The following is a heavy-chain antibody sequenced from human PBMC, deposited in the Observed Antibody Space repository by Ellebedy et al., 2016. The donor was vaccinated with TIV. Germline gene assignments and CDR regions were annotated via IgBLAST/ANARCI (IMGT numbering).Heavy chain of an antibody. J-gene: IGHJ4*02. CDR1: GGSISSSSYY. V-gene: IGHV4-39*07. CDR3: ARCSIWSGLDY. Sequence: MPSETLSLTCTVSGGSISSSSYYWSWIRQPPGRGLEWIGEINHSGSTNYSPSLKSRVTISVDTSKNQFSLKLSSVTAADTAVYYCARCSIWSGLDYWGQGTLVTVSS. CDR2: INHSGST. D-gene: IGHD3-3*01.